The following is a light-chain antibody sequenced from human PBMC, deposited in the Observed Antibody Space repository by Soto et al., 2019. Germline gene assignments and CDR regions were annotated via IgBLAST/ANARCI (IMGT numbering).Light chain of an antibody. Sequence: QSALTQPASVSGSPGQSITISCTGTSSDVGGYNYVSWYQQHPGKAPKLMIYDVSNRPSGVSNRFSGSKSGNTASLTISGLQAEYEADYYCSSYTSSSTLVFGVGTKLTVL. CDR3: SSYTSSSTLV. V-gene: IGLV2-14*01. CDR1: SSDVGGYNY. CDR2: DVS. J-gene: IGLJ2*01.